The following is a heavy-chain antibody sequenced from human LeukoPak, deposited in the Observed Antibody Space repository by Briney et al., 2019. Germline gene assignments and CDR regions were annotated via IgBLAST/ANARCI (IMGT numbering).Heavy chain of an antibody. CDR1: GGSISSGGYY. V-gene: IGHV4-31*03. J-gene: IGHJ4*02. CDR2: IYYSGST. CDR3: ARTGDGSGKRNRPTGY. Sequence: SQTLSLTCPVSGGSISSGGYYWSWIRQHPGKGLEWIGYIYYSGSTYYNPSLKSRVTISVDTSKNQFSLKLSSVTAADTAVYYCARTGDGSGKRNRPTGYWGQGTLVTVSS. D-gene: IGHD3-10*01.